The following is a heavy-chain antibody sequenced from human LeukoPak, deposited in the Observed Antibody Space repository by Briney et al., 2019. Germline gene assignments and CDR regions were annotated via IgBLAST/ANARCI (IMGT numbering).Heavy chain of an antibody. CDR2: IRSKAYGGTT. J-gene: IGHJ5*02. D-gene: IGHD3-10*01. V-gene: IGHV3-49*04. CDR1: GFTFGDYA. Sequence: GGSLRLSCTASGFTFGDYAMSWVRQAPGKGLEWVGFIRSKAYGGTTEYAASVKGRFTISRDDSKSIAYLQMNSLKTEDTAVYYCTRGSMVRGVIIPFDPWGQGTLVTVPS. CDR3: TRGSMVRGVIIPFDP.